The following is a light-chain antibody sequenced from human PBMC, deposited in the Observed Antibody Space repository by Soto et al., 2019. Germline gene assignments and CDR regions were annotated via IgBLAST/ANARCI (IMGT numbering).Light chain of an antibody. J-gene: IGKJ1*01. Sequence: EIVLTQSPGTLSLSPGEGATLSCRASQSVSSSYLAWYQQKPGQAPTLLIYGASNRAAGIPDRFSGSGSGTDLTLTISRLEAEDFAVYYCQQYAGPSRTFGQGTKVEIK. V-gene: IGKV3-20*01. CDR1: QSVSSSY. CDR3: QQYAGPSRT. CDR2: GAS.